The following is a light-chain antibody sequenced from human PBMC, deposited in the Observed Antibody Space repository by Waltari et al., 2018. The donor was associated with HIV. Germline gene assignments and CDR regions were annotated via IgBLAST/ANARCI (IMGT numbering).Light chain of an antibody. CDR3: CSYADNYPVV. CDR1: SSAVGGYNY. Sequence: QSALTQPRSVSGSPGQSVPISCTGTSSAVGGYNYVSWYQQHPGKAPKFMIYDVNKRPSGVPDRFSGSKSGNTASLTISGLQAEDEADYYCCSYADNYPVVFGGGTKLTVL. J-gene: IGLJ2*01. V-gene: IGLV2-11*01. CDR2: DVN.